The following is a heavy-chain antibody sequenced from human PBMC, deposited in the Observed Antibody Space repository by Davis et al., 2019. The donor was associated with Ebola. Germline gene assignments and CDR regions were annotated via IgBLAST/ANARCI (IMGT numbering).Heavy chain of an antibody. CDR1: GFTFDDYA. CDR2: LSGDGGRT. Sequence: GESLKISCAASGFTFDDYAMHWVRQAPGQGLEWVSLLSGDGGRTYYADSVQGRFTISRDNSHNTLHLQMNSLRTEDTALYYCAKDGTGGVWCGEFYYGMDVWGQGTTVTVSS. J-gene: IGHJ6*02. CDR3: AKDGTGGVWCGEFYYGMDV. D-gene: IGHD3-10*01. V-gene: IGHV3-43*02.